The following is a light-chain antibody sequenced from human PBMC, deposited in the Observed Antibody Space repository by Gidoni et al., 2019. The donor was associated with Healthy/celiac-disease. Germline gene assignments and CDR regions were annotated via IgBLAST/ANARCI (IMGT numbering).Light chain of an antibody. J-gene: IGKJ3*01. CDR1: QSVSSN. V-gene: IGKV3-15*01. CDR2: GAS. Sequence: EIVMTQSPATLSVSPGERATLSCRASQSVSSNLAWYQQKPGQAPRLLIYGASTRATGIPARFSGSGSWTEFTLTISSLQSEDFAVYYCQQYNNWPPSFTFGPGTKVDIK. CDR3: QQYNNWPPSFT.